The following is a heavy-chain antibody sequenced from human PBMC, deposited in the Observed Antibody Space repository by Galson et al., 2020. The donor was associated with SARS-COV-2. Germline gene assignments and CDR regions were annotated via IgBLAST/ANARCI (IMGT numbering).Heavy chain of an antibody. D-gene: IGHD4-17*01. CDR1: GGSISSYY. J-gene: IGHJ4*02. V-gene: IGHV4-59*08. CDR3: AVYGDYAAFDS. Sequence: ETLSLTCTVSGGSISSYYWSWIRQPPGKGLEWIGYIYYSGSTTYNPSLQSRVTISVDKSKNHFSLKLKSVTAADTAVYYCAVYGDYAAFDSWGQGTLVTVSS. CDR2: IYYSGST.